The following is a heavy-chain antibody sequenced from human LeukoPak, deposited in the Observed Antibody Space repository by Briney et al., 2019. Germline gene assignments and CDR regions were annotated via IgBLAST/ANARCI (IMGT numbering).Heavy chain of an antibody. CDR2: IYYSRST. V-gene: IGHV4-59*01. Sequence: PSETLSLTCTVSGGSISSYYWSWIRQPPGKGLEWIGYIYYSRSTNYNPSLKSRVTISVDTSKNQFSLKLSSVTAADTAVYYCARGTLIGWFDPWGQGTLVTVSS. J-gene: IGHJ5*02. CDR3: ARGTLIGWFDP. CDR1: GGSISSYY. D-gene: IGHD3-22*01.